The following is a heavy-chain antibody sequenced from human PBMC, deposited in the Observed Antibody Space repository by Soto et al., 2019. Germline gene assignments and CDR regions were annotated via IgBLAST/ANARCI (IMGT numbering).Heavy chain of an antibody. J-gene: IGHJ4*02. Sequence: QVQLQESGPRLVSPSQTLSLTCTVSGGSISSAAYCWSWIRQSPDKGLEWIGHIYDGGTTYSSPSPKGRVTMSADTSETQFSLKLSSVSAADTAVFYCARGPSGDKIDYWGQGIQVTVSS. CDR3: ARGPSGDKIDY. V-gene: IGHV4-30-4*01. D-gene: IGHD7-27*01. CDR1: GGSISSAAYC. CDR2: IYDGGTT.